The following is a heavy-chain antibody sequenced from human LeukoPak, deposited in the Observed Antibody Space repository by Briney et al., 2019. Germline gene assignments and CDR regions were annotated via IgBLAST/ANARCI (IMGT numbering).Heavy chain of an antibody. CDR3: AKDPRGSYTRAFDI. CDR1: GFPFSSSA. V-gene: IGHV3-23*01. J-gene: IGHJ3*02. D-gene: IGHD5-12*01. CDR2: ISGSGGST. Sequence: GGSLRLSYAASGFPFSSSAMSWVRQAPGKGLEWVSAISGSGGSTFYADSVKGRFTISRDNSKNSLYLQMSSLRAEDTAVYYCAKDPRGSYTRAFDIWGQGTMVTVSS.